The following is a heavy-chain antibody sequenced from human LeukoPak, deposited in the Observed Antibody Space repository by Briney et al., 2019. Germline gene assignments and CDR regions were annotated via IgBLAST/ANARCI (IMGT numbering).Heavy chain of an antibody. D-gene: IGHD2-8*01. CDR3: TRGQGLYF. Sequence: GSLRLSCTGSGFTFSDSTMTWFRQAPGRGPEWVGFVRRKTYGGAALYAASVKGRFIITRDDSTSTAYLQMNNLKIEDTGVYYCTRGQGLYFWGRGTLVTVSS. V-gene: IGHV3-49*03. CDR2: VRRKTYGGAA. J-gene: IGHJ2*01. CDR1: GFTFSDST.